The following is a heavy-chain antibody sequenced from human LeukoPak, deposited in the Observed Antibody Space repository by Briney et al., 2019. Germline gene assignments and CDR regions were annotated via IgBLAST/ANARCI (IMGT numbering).Heavy chain of an antibody. CDR3: ARGSHLEMATIIEGY. V-gene: IGHV1-2*02. CDR1: GYTFTGYY. Sequence: GASVKVSCKASGYTFTGYYIHWVRQAPGQGLEWMGWINPNSGGTNYAQKFQGRVTMTRDTSISTAYMELSRLRSDDTAVYYCARGSHLEMATIIEGYWGQGTLVTVSS. CDR2: INPNSGGT. J-gene: IGHJ4*02. D-gene: IGHD5-24*01.